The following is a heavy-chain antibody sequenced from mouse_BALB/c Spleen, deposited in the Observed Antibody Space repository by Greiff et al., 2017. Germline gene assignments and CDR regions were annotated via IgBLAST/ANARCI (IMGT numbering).Heavy chain of an antibody. D-gene: IGHD1-1*01. V-gene: IGHV1-69*02. CDR3: TRSTVVDPFDY. CDR1: GYTFTSYW. Sequence: QVQLQQPGAELVRPGASVKLSCKASGYTFTSYWINWVKQRPGQGLEWIGNIYPSDSYTNYNQKFKDKATLTVDKSSSTAYMQLSSPTSEDSAVYYCTRSTVVDPFDYWGQGTTLTVSS. CDR2: IYPSDSYT. J-gene: IGHJ2*01.